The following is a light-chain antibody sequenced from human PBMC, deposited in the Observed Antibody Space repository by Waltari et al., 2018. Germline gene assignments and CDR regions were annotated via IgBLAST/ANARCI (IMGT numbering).Light chain of an antibody. Sequence: QSVLTHPPSASATPGQRVTIPCPRTSANVGLNSVSWYQPLPGPAPKLLIYRDNQRPSGVPDRFSGSKSGASASLAVSGLRSEDEADYYCAVWDDSLGTFVFGTGTQVTVL. CDR2: RDN. CDR1: SANVGLNS. CDR3: AVWDDSLGTFV. J-gene: IGLJ1*01. V-gene: IGLV1-47*01.